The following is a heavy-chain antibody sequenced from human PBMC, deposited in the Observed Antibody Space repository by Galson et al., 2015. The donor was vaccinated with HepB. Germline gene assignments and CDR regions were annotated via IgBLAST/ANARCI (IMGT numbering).Heavy chain of an antibody. Sequence: SYWMSWVRQAQGKGLEWVANIKQDASEKSYVDSVKGRFTIPRDNAKNSLFLQMNSLRAEDTAVYYCARDPGRAVTTGGWGQGTLVTVSS. D-gene: IGHD4-17*01. CDR2: IKQDASEK. CDR3: ARDPGRAVTTGG. CDR1: SYW. V-gene: IGHV3-7*05. J-gene: IGHJ4*02.